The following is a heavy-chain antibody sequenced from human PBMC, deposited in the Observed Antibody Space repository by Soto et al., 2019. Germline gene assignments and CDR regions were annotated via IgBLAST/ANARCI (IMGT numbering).Heavy chain of an antibody. Sequence: SETLSLTCTVSGGSISSYYWSWIRQPAGKGLEWIGRIYTSGSTNYNPSLKSRVTMSVDTSKNQFSLKLSSVTAADTAVYYCAGAPNESTVTRLYYYYGMDVWGQGTTVIVSS. CDR2: IYTSGST. D-gene: IGHD4-17*01. V-gene: IGHV4-4*07. CDR1: GGSISSYY. CDR3: AGAPNESTVTRLYYYYGMDV. J-gene: IGHJ6*02.